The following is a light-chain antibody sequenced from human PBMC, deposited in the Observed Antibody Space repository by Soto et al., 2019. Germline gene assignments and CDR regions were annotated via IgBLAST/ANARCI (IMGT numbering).Light chain of an antibody. CDR1: QIVSRH. CDR2: DIS. CDR3: QQRNNWPRNT. J-gene: IGKJ2*01. V-gene: IGKV3-11*01. Sequence: EIVLTQSPATVSLSPGERATLSCRASQIVSRHLAWYQQKPGQSPSLLIYDISNRDNGVPARFSGSGSGTDFTLTISSLEPEDSAVYYCQQRNNWPRNTFGQGTKLEIK.